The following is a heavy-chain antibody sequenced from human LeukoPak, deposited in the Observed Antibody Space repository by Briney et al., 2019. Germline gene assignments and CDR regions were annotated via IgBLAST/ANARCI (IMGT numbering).Heavy chain of an antibody. V-gene: IGHV3-74*03. J-gene: IGHJ3*02. CDR2: INKDATIT. CDR3: ARSGIGRAFDI. D-gene: IGHD3-10*01. CDR1: AFSINNFW. Sequence: GGSLRLSCAASAFSINNFWMHWVRQGPGKGLEWVSRINKDATITTYADSVKGRFTVSRDNVKNMVYLDMNGLRGDNTAVYYCARSGIGRAFDIWGQGATVTVSS.